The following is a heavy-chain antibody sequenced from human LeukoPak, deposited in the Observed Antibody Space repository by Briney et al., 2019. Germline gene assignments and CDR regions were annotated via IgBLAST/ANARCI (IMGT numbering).Heavy chain of an antibody. CDR2: IKQDGSEK. D-gene: IGHD5-18*01. J-gene: IGHJ4*02. CDR1: GFTFSSYW. Sequence: GGSLRLSCAASGFTFSSYWMSWVRQAPGKGLEWVANIKQDGSEKYYVDSVKGRFTISRDNGRNSLYLQMNSLRAEDTAVYYCARDGYSHPHGYWGQGTLVTVSS. V-gene: IGHV3-7*05. CDR3: ARDGYSHPHGY.